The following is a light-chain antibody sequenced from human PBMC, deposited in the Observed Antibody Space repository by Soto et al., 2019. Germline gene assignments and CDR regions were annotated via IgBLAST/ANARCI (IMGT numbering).Light chain of an antibody. Sequence: QSALTQPRSVSGSPGQSVTISCTGTSSDVGGYNYVSWYQQHPGKAPKLMIYDVSKRPSGVPDRFSGSKSGNTASLTISGLHDEDEADYYCCSYAGSYTSNWVFGGGTKVTVL. CDR3: CSYAGSYTSNWV. V-gene: IGLV2-11*01. J-gene: IGLJ3*02. CDR1: SSDVGGYNY. CDR2: DVS.